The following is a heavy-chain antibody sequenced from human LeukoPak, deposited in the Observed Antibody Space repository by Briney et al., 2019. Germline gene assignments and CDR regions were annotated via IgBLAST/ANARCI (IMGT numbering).Heavy chain of an antibody. J-gene: IGHJ6*02. CDR1: GYSFTSYW. Sequence: GESLKISCKGSGYSFTSYWIGWVRQMPGKGLEWMGIIYPGDSDTRYSPSFQGQVTISADKSISTAYLQWSSLKASDTAMYYCARLTWNYVDYHYYGMDVWGQGTTVTVSS. D-gene: IGHD1-7*01. V-gene: IGHV5-51*01. CDR2: IYPGDSDT. CDR3: ARLTWNYVDYHYYGMDV.